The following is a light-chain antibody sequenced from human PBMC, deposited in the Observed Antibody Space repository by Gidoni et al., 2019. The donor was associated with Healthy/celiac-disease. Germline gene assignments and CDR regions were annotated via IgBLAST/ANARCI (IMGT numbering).Light chain of an antibody. Sequence: QSALTQPAPASGCPGQSITISCTGTSSDVGSYNLGSWYQQHPGKAPKLMIYEVSKRPSVVSNRFSGSKSGNTASLTISGLQAEDEADYYCCSYAGSSTLVVFGGGTKLTVL. CDR1: SSDVGSYNL. J-gene: IGLJ2*01. V-gene: IGLV2-23*02. CDR2: EVS. CDR3: CSYAGSSTLVV.